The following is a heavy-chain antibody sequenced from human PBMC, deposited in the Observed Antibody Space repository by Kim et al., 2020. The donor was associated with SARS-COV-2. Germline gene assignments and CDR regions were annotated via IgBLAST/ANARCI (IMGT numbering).Heavy chain of an antibody. D-gene: IGHD1-1*01. CDR2: IYYNGNT. J-gene: IGHJ4*02. Sequence: SETLSLTCTVSGGSVSSDSYYWSWIRQPPGKGLEWIGYIYYNGNTNYNPSLKSRLTMSVDTSKNQFSLKLRSVTAADTAVYYCARGEPPSVHFDSWGQGT. V-gene: IGHV4-61*01. CDR3: ARGEPPSVHFDS. CDR1: GGSVSSDSYY.